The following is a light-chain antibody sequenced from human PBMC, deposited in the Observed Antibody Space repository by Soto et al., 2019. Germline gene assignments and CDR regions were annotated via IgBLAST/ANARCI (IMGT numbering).Light chain of an antibody. CDR3: QQSYSAPPIT. J-gene: IGKJ5*01. CDR2: GAS. V-gene: IGKV1-39*01. Sequence: DIQMTQSPSSLSASIGDRVTITCRASQSISTYLNWYQHKPGKAPKLLIFGASTLHSGGPSRFSGSGFGTDFTLTISSLQPEDFATYYCQQSYSAPPITFGQGTRLEIK. CDR1: QSISTY.